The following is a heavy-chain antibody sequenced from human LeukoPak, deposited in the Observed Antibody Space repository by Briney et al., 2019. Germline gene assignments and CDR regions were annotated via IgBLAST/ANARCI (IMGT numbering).Heavy chain of an antibody. CDR2: ISSSGSTI. CDR3: ARDVALDY. Sequence: LSLTCAVYGGSFSGYYWSWIRQPPGKGLEWVSYISSSGSTIYYADSVKGRFTISRDNAKNSLYLQMNSLRAEDTAVYYCARDVALDYWGQGTLVTVSS. CDR1: GGSFSGYY. V-gene: IGHV3-11*01. J-gene: IGHJ4*02. D-gene: IGHD5-12*01.